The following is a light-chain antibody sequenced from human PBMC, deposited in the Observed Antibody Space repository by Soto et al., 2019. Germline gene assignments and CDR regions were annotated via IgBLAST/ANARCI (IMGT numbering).Light chain of an antibody. CDR2: EVS. J-gene: IGLJ2*01. Sequence: QSALTQPASVSGSPGQSITISCTGTSRDFSDHNHVPWYQHHPGKAPKLIIYEVSNRPSGVSNRFSGSKSGNTASLTISGLQAEDEADYYCSSYAGSNNVVFGGGTQLTVL. CDR1: SRDFSDHNH. CDR3: SSYAGSNNVV. V-gene: IGLV2-14*01.